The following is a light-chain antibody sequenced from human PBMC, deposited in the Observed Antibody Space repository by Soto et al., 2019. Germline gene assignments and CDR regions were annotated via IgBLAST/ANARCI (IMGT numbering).Light chain of an antibody. CDR3: QQYYTYPPT. CDR1: QSISSW. V-gene: IGKV1-5*03. CDR2: KAS. Sequence: DIQMTQSPSTLSASVGDRVTTTCWASQSISSWLAWYQQKPGKAPKLLIYKASSLESGVPSRFSGSGSGTEFTLSISSLQPDDFATYYCQQYYTYPPTFGQGIKLEIK. J-gene: IGKJ1*01.